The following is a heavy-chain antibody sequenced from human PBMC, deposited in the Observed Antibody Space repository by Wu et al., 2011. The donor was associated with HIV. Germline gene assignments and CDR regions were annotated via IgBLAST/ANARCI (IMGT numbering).Heavy chain of an antibody. D-gene: IGHD2-8*01. CDR2: ISGYNGNT. J-gene: IGHJ4*02. CDR1: GYTFNSYG. V-gene: IGHV1-18*01. Sequence: QVQLVQSGAEVKKPGASVKVSCKASGYTFNSYGISWVRQAPGQGLEWMGWISGYNGNTIYAQKLQGRVTMTTDRSTTTAYMELRSLRSDDTAVYFXARDGYCTYYQVVMMVYLYFWGQGPWSPSPQ. CDR3: ARDGYCTYYQVVMMVYLYF.